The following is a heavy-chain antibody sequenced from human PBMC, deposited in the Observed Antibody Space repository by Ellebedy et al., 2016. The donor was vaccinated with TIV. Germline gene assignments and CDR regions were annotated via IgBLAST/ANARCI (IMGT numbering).Heavy chain of an antibody. CDR3: SRHDDSGSYYTAFDY. D-gene: IGHD3-10*01. CDR2: INYRGNT. V-gene: IGHV4-39*01. J-gene: IGHJ4*02. Sequence: SETLSLTXTVSGGAISNTNYYWGWIRQSPGRGLEWIASINYRGNTYYNPSLSNRATMSADMSKNQFSLRLTSVTAADTAVYFCSRHDDSGSYYTAFDYWGQGTLVTVSS. CDR1: GGAISNTNYY.